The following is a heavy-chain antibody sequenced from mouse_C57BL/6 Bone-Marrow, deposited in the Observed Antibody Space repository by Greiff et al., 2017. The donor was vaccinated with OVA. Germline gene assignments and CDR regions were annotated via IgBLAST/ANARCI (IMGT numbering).Heavy chain of an antibody. CDR3: ARSGVGDWYFAV. V-gene: IGHV1-52*01. CDR1: GYTFTSYW. J-gene: IGHJ1*03. D-gene: IGHD1-1*01. CDR2: IDPSDSET. Sequence: QVQLQQPGAELVRPGSSVKLSCKASGYTFTSYWMHWVKQRPIQGLEWIGNIDPSDSETHYNQTFKDKATLTADKSSSTAYMQLSSLTSEDSAVYDCARSGVGDWYFAVWGTGTTVTVSS.